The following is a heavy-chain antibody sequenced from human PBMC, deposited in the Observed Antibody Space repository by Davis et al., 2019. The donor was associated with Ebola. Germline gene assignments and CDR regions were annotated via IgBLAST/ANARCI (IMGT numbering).Heavy chain of an antibody. CDR2: IKQDGSEK. CDR1: GFTFSSYW. D-gene: IGHD6-19*01. J-gene: IGHJ4*02. V-gene: IGHV3-7*01. Sequence: PGGSLRLSCAASGFTFSSYWMSWVRQAPGKGLEWVANIKQDGSEKYYVDSVKGRFTISRDNAKNSLYLQMNSLRAEDTAVYYCARDVFWVRQWLVRAYFDYWGQGTLVTVSS. CDR3: ARDVFWVRQWLVRAYFDY.